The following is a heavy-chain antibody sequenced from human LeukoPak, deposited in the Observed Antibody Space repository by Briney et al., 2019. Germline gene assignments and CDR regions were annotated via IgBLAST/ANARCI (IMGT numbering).Heavy chain of an antibody. CDR2: ISGSSSYI. CDR1: GFTFTTYS. Sequence: PGGSLRLSCAASGFTFTTYSMNWVRQAPGKGLEWVSSISGSSSYIYYADSVKGRFTISRDNAKNSLYLQMNSLRTEDTGVYFCVRDAGGYWGQGTLVTVSS. V-gene: IGHV3-21*01. CDR3: VRDAGGY. J-gene: IGHJ4*02. D-gene: IGHD1-14*01.